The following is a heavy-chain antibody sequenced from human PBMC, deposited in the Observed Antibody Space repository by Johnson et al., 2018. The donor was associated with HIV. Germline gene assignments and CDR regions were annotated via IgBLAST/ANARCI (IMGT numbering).Heavy chain of an antibody. CDR3: AKGGVGRDGNRDAFDI. CDR2: ISYDGSNK. Sequence: QVQLVESGGGVVQPGRSLRLSCAASGFTFSSYAMHWVRQAPGKGLEWVAVISYDGSNKHYADSVKGRFTISRDNSKNTLYLQMNSLRAEDTAVYYCAKGGVGRDGNRDAFDIWGQGTMVTVSS. J-gene: IGHJ3*02. V-gene: IGHV3-30*04. CDR1: GFTFSSYA. D-gene: IGHD5-24*01.